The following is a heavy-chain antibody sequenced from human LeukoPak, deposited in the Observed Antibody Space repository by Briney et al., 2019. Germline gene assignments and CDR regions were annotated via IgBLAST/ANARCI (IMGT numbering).Heavy chain of an antibody. CDR1: GYTFTGYY. D-gene: IGHD2-15*01. J-gene: IGHJ4*02. V-gene: IGHV1-2*02. CDR2: INPNSGGT. CDR3: ARAYCSSGSCHVANFDY. Sequence: ASVKVSCKASGYTFTGYYMHWVRQAPGQGLEWMGWINPNSGGTNYAQKFQGRVTMTRDTSISTAYMELSRLRSDDTAVYYCARAYCSSGSCHVANFDYWGQGTLVTVSS.